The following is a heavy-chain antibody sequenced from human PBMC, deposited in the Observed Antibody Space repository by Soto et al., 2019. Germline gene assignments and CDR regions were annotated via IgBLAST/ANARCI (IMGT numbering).Heavy chain of an antibody. Sequence: QIQLVQSGAEVKKPGASVKVSCKASGYTFPSYGISWVRQAPGQGLEWMGWISPYTGNTNFAQNLQGRVTMTTDTSTGTAYMERRSLRSDDTAVYYCARDQRTSWIQVWSHTPPRAGHGLLGYWCQGTLVTVSS. V-gene: IGHV1-18*01. CDR1: GYTFPSYG. D-gene: IGHD5-18*01. J-gene: IGHJ4*02. CDR3: ARDQRTSWIQVWSHTPPRAGHGLLGY. CDR2: ISPYTGNT.